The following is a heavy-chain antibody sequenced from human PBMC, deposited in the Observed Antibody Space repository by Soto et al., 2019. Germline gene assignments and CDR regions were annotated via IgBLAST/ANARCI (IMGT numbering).Heavy chain of an antibody. CDR2: ISYDGSNK. Sequence: QVQLVESGGGVVQPGRSLRLSCAASGFTFSSYGMHWVRQAPGKGLEWVAVISYDGSNKYYADSVKGRFTISRDNSKNTLYLQMNSLRAEDTAVYYCAKGGWVGGHYYYGMDVWGQGTTVTVSS. CDR3: AKGGWVGGHYYYGMDV. CDR1: GFTFSSYG. V-gene: IGHV3-30*18. D-gene: IGHD2-15*01. J-gene: IGHJ6*02.